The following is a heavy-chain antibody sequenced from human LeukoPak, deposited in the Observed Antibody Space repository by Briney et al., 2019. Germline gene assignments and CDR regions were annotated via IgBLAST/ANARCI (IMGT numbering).Heavy chain of an antibody. Sequence: SVKVSCKASGGTFSSYAISWVRQAPGQGLEWMGGIIPIFGTANYAQKFQGRVTITADESTSTAYMELSSLRSEETAVYYCASGRPYDFWSGSPFDPWGQGTLVTVSS. CDR2: IIPIFGTA. V-gene: IGHV1-69*13. J-gene: IGHJ5*02. D-gene: IGHD3-3*01. CDR1: GGTFSSYA. CDR3: ASGRPYDFWSGSPFDP.